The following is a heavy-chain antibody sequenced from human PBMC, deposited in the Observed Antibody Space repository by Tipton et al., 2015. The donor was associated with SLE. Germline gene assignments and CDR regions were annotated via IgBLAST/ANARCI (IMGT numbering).Heavy chain of an antibody. Sequence: TLSLTCTVSGGSISSYYWGWIRQPPGKGLGWIGSIYHSGRTYYNPSLKSRVTISVDTSKNQFSLKLSSVTAADTAVYYCAGGTGITYFDYWGQGTLVTVSS. D-gene: IGHD3-16*01. V-gene: IGHV4-38-2*02. J-gene: IGHJ4*02. CDR3: AGGTGITYFDY. CDR2: IYHSGRT. CDR1: GGSISSYY.